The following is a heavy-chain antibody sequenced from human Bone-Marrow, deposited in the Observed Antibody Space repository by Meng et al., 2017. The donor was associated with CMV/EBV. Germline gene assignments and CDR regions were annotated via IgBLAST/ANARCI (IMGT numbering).Heavy chain of an antibody. D-gene: IGHD5-18*01. J-gene: IGHJ6*02. Sequence: GGSLRLSCAASGFIFSDYYMSWIRQAPGKGLEWVSYISSSASTIYYADSVRGRFTISRDNAKNSLYLQMNSLRAEDTAVYYCASVPVDTAMVRGYYYGMDVWGQGTTVTVSS. CDR2: ISSSASTI. CDR3: ASVPVDTAMVRGYYYGMDV. CDR1: GFIFSDYY. V-gene: IGHV3-11*04.